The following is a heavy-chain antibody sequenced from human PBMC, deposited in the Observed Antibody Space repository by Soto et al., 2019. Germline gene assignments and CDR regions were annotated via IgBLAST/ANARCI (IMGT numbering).Heavy chain of an antibody. CDR3: AREWGLLPYYVMNV. CDR2: ISYTGRT. Sequence: SETLSLTCIVSGDSVTSGSYYWTWLRQPPGKGLEWIGYISYTGRTKYNPSLQSRVTISVDTSRNDFSLNLSSVTAADTAVYFCAREWGLLPYYVMNVWGHGTAVTVSS. J-gene: IGHJ6*02. D-gene: IGHD7-27*01. V-gene: IGHV4-61*03. CDR1: GDSVTSGSYY.